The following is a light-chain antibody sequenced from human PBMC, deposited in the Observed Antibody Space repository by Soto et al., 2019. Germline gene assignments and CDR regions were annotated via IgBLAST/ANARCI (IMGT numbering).Light chain of an antibody. CDR1: SSDVGGYSY. CDR3: SSYTSSSTWV. CDR2: EVS. Sequence: QSALTQPASVSGSPGQSITISCTGSSSDVGGYSYVSWYQQHPGKAPKHMIYEVSNRPSGVSNRFSGSKSGNTASLTISGLQAEDEADYYCSSYTSSSTWVFGGGTKVTVL. V-gene: IGLV2-14*01. J-gene: IGLJ3*02.